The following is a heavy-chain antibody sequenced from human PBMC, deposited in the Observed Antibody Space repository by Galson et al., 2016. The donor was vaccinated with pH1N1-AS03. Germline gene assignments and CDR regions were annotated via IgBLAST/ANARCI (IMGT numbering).Heavy chain of an antibody. CDR2: INPNNGVT. J-gene: IGHJ6*02. CDR1: GYIFTDFY. V-gene: IGHV1-2*04. D-gene: IGHD1-26*01. CDR3: ARDPRGPCSSATCATTYYFGMDV. Sequence: SVKASCKASGYIFTDFYVHWVRQAPGQGLEWMGWINPNNGVTNYAQKFQAWVTMTGDTSISTAYMELYGLKSDDTAVYYCARDPRGPCSSATCATTYYFGMDVWGQGTTVIVSS.